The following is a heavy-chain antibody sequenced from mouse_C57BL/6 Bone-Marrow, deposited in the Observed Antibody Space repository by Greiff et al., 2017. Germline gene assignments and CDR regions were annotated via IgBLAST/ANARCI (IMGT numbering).Heavy chain of an antibody. Sequence: QVQLQQPGAELARPGASVKMSCKASGYTFTRYTMHWVKQRPGQGLEWIGYINPSSGYTKYNQKFKDKATLTADKSSSTAYMQLSSLTSEDSAVYYCARNYGSSYYLDYGGQGTTLTVSS. CDR2: INPSSGYT. CDR3: ARNYGSSYYLDY. J-gene: IGHJ2*01. CDR1: GYTFTRYT. V-gene: IGHV1-4*01. D-gene: IGHD1-1*01.